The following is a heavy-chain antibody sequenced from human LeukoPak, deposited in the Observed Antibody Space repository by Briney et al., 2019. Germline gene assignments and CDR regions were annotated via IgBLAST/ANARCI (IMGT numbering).Heavy chain of an antibody. CDR3: ARGRYYLDS. D-gene: IGHD4-17*01. CDR2: INSDGSSI. CDR1: GFTFSDYW. Sequence: GGSLRLSCAASGFTFSDYWMHWVRQAPGKGLEWVSRINSDGSSISYADSVKGRFTISRDNAKNTLYLQMNSLRAEDTAVYYCARGRYYLDSWGQGTLVTVSS. J-gene: IGHJ4*02. V-gene: IGHV3-74*01.